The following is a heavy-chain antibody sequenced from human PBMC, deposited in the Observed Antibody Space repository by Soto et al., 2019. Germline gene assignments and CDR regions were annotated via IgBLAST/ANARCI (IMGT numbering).Heavy chain of an antibody. Sequence: ASVKVSCKASGYTFTSYDINWVRQATGQGLEWMGWMNPNSGNTGYAQKFQGRVTMTRNTSISTAYMELSSLRSEDTAVYYCARVYLCYDFWSGYWPYYYYMDVWGKGTTVTVSS. CDR2: MNPNSGNT. CDR1: GYTFTSYD. J-gene: IGHJ6*03. D-gene: IGHD3-3*01. CDR3: ARVYLCYDFWSGYWPYYYYMDV. V-gene: IGHV1-8*01.